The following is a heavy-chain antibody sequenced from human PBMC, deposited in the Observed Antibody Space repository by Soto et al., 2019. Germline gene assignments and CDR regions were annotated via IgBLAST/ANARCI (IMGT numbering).Heavy chain of an antibody. Sequence: QVQLQVWGAGLVKPSQTLSLTCTVSGGSISSGGYYWSWIRRHPGKGLEWIGYIYYSGSTYYNPSLKSRVTISVDTSKNQFSLKLSSVTAADTAVYYCARDHCSGGSCYFDYWGQGTLVTVSS. CDR1: GGSISSGGYY. V-gene: IGHV4-31*03. CDR2: IYYSGST. CDR3: ARDHCSGGSCYFDY. J-gene: IGHJ4*02. D-gene: IGHD2-15*01.